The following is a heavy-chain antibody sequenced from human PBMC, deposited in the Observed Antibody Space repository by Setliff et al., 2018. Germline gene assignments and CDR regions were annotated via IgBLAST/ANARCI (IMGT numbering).Heavy chain of an antibody. CDR2: XXXXXXXT. D-gene: IGHD3-16*01. CDR1: GFRFNGHG. J-gene: IGHJ3*02. V-gene: IGHV3-20*01. CDR3: ALFGDRDTFDT. Sequence: GGSLRLSCAASGFRFNGHGMNWXRQXPGXXXXXXXXXXXXXXXTGYXXSVKGRFTISRDNAKNFLYLQMNSLRAEDTAFYHCALFGDRDTFDTWGQGTMVTVSS.